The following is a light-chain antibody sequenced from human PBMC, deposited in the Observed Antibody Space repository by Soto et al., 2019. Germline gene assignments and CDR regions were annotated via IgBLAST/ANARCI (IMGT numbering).Light chain of an antibody. CDR3: QQFASYPLT. CDR2: GAS. V-gene: IGKV3-20*01. J-gene: IGKJ4*01. Sequence: EIVLTQSPGTLSLSPGERATLSCRASQTVRNNYLAWYQQKPGQAPRFLIHGASSRATGIPDRFSGGGSGTDFTLTISRLEPEDSAVYYCQQFASYPLTVGGRTKVEIK. CDR1: QTVRNNY.